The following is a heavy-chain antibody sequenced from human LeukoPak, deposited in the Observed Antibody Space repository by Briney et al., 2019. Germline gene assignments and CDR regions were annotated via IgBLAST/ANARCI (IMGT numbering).Heavy chain of an antibody. Sequence: ASVKVSCKASGYTFTGYYMHWVRQAPGQGLEWMGRINPNSGGTNYAQKFQGRVTMTRDTSISTAYMELSRLRSDDTAVYYCAKDSSRSVWGSYGDYWGQGTLVTVSS. CDR2: INPNSGGT. CDR1: GYTFTGYY. J-gene: IGHJ4*02. V-gene: IGHV1-2*06. D-gene: IGHD3-16*01. CDR3: AKDSSRSVWGSYGDY.